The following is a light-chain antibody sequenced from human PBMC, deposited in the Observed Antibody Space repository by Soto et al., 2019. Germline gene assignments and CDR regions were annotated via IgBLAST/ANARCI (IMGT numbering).Light chain of an antibody. J-gene: IGLJ1*01. CDR3: CSYAGSISYV. V-gene: IGLV2-23*01. CDR2: EGS. CDR1: SSDVGSYNL. Sequence: QSALTQPASVSGSPGQSITISCTGTSSDVGSYNLVSWYQQHPGKAPKLMIYEGSKRPSGVSNRFSGSKSGNTASLTISGLQAEDEADYYCCSYAGSISYVFGTGTKFTVL.